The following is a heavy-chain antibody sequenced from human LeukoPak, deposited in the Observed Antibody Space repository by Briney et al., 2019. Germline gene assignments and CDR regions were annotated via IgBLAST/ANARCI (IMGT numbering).Heavy chain of an antibody. CDR1: GFTFSNYA. CDR2: IRYDGSNK. CDR3: ARVQGITGTTGAFDI. J-gene: IGHJ3*02. D-gene: IGHD1-7*01. Sequence: GGSLRLSRAASGFTFSNYAIHWVRQAPGKGLEWVAFIRYDGSNKYYVDSVKGRFTISRDNSKNTLYLQMNSLRAEDTAVYYCARVQGITGTTGAFDIWGQGTMVTVSS. V-gene: IGHV3-30*02.